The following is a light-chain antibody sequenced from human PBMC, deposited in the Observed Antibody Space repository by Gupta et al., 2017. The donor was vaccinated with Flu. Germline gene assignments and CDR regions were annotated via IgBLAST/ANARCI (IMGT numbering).Light chain of an antibody. CDR3: AAWDDSLNGVV. CDR1: TSNIRSNT. J-gene: IGLJ2*01. Sequence: STSNIRSNTVHWYQHLPGTAPKLLIYDNYQRPSGVPDRFSGSKSGTSASLAISGLQSDDEADYYCAAWDDSLNGVVFGGGTKLTVL. CDR2: DNY. V-gene: IGLV1-44*01.